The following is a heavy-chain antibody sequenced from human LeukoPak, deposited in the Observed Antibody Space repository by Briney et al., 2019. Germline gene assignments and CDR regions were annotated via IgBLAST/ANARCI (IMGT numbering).Heavy chain of an antibody. D-gene: IGHD1-1*01. CDR1: GYTFTSYG. CDR2: ISANSGNT. J-gene: IGHJ4*02. Sequence: GASVKVSCKASGYTFTSYGISWVRQAPGQGLEWMGWISANSGNTNYAKNLQGRVTMTTDTSTSTAYTELRSLTSDDTALYYCARDIDWTFEYWGQGTLVTVSS. V-gene: IGHV1-18*01. CDR3: ARDIDWTFEY.